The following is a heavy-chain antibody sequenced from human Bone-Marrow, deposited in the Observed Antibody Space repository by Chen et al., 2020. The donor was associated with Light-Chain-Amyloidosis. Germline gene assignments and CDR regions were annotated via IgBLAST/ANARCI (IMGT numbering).Heavy chain of an antibody. CDR3: ARRRDGYNFDY. CDR2: IYPDDSDA. V-gene: IGHV5-51*01. J-gene: IGHJ4*02. CDR1: GYTFPNYW. Sequence: EVKKPGESLKISCKGSGYTFPNYWIGWVRQMPGKGLEWMGVIYPDDSDARYSPSFEGLVTISADKSITTAYLQWRSLKASDTAMYYCARRRDGYNFDYWGQGTLVTVSS. D-gene: IGHD5-12*01.